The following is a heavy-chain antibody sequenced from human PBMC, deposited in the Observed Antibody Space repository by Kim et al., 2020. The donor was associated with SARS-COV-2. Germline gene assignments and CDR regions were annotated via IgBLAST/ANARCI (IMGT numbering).Heavy chain of an antibody. J-gene: IGHJ6*02. V-gene: IGHV4-31*03. CDR1: GGSISSGGYY. CDR3: ARDMSNGMDV. CDR2: IYYSGST. Sequence: SETLSLTCTVSGGSISSGGYYWSWIRQHPGKGLEWIGYIYYSGSTYYNPSLKSRVTISVDTSKNQFSLKLSSVTAADTAVYYCARDMSNGMDVWGQGTTVTVSS.